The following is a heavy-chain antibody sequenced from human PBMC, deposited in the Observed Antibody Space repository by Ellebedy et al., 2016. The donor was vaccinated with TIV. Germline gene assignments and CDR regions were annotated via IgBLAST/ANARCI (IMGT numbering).Heavy chain of an antibody. Sequence: AASVKVSCKASGGTFSIYAISWVRQAPGQGLECMGGIISIFGSANYAQKFQGRVTITADESTSTAYMEPSSLRSEDTAVYYCAKIADTVTDFDYWGQGTLVIVSS. J-gene: IGHJ4*02. CDR3: AKIADTVTDFDY. CDR2: IISIFGSA. CDR1: GGTFSIYA. D-gene: IGHD4-17*01. V-gene: IGHV1-69*13.